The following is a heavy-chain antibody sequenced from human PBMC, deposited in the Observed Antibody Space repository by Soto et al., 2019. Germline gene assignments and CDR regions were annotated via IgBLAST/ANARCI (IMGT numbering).Heavy chain of an antibody. CDR2: INAGNGNT. CDR3: ARGEVAIAVAGTAFGY. CDR1: GYTFTSYA. Sequence: ASVKVSCKASGYTFTSYAMHWVRQAPGQRLEWMGWINAGNGNTKYSQKFQGRVTITRDTSASTAYMELSSLRSEDTAVYYCARGEVAIAVAGTAFGYWGQGTRVTVSS. V-gene: IGHV1-3*01. D-gene: IGHD6-19*01. J-gene: IGHJ4*02.